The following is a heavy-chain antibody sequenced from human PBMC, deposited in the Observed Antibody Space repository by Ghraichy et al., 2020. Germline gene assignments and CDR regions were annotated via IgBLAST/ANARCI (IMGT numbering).Heavy chain of an antibody. J-gene: IGHJ3*01. V-gene: IGHV3-53*04. D-gene: IGHD1-1*01. Sequence: GESLNISCAASGFTVSTNYMGWVRQAPGMGLDCVSIIYTGGNTYYADSVKGRFTISRHNSKNTVFLQMNSLRPEDTAVYYCARESNNWYAFDLWGQGTMVTVSS. CDR1: GFTVSTNY. CDR3: ARESNNWYAFDL. CDR2: IYTGGNT.